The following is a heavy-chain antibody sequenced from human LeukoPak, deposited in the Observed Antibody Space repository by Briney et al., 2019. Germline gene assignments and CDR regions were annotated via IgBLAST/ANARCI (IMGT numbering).Heavy chain of an antibody. V-gene: IGHV1-46*01. CDR1: GYTFTSYY. CDR3: ARGGAGYCSGGSCYGYYYYYYMDV. J-gene: IGHJ6*03. CDR2: INPSGGST. Sequence: GASVKVSCKASGYTFTSYYMHWVRQAPGQGLEWMGIINPSGGSTSYAQKFQGRVTMTRDMSTSTVYMELSSLRSEDTAVYYCARGGAGYCSGGSCYGYYYYYYMDVWGKGTTVTVSS. D-gene: IGHD2-15*01.